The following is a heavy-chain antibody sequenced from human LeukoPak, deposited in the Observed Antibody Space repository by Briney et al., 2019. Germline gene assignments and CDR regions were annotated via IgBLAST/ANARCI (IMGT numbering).Heavy chain of an antibody. Sequence: GASVKVSCKASGGTFSSYAISWVRQAPGQGLEWMGGIIPIFGTANYAQKFQGRVTITAGKSTSTAYMELSSLRSEDTAVYYCASPQEGWFDPWGQGTLVTVSS. CDR2: IIPIFGTA. CDR1: GGTFSSYA. CDR3: ASPQEGWFDP. V-gene: IGHV1-69*06. J-gene: IGHJ5*02.